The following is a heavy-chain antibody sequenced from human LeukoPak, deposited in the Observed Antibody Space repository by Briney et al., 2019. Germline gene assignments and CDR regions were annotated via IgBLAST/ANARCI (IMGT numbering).Heavy chain of an antibody. V-gene: IGHV1-46*01. D-gene: IGHD2-2*01. CDR2: INPSGGST. CDR1: GYTFTSYY. Sequence: ASVKVSCKASGYTFTSYYMHWVRQAPGQGLEWMGIINPSGGSTSYAQKFQGRVTMTRDTSTSTVYMELSSLRSEDTAVYYCARRGVVVVPAAFAGSLDYYYGMDVWSQGTTVTVSS. J-gene: IGHJ6*02. CDR3: ARRGVVVVPAAFAGSLDYYYGMDV.